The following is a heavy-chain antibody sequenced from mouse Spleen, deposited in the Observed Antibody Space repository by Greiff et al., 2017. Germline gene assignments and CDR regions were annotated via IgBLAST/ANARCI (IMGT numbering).Heavy chain of an antibody. CDR2: ISSGSRTI. D-gene: IGHD6-1*01. J-gene: IGHJ2*01. CDR1: GFTFSSFG. V-gene: IGHV5-17*02. Sequence: DVKLQESGGGLVQPGGSRKLSCAASGFTFSSFGMHWVRQAPEKGLEWVAYISSGSRTIYYADTVKGRFTISRDNPKNTLFLQMTSLRSEDTAMYYCARSSPSAYYFDYWGQGTTLTVSS. CDR3: ARSSPSAYYFDY.